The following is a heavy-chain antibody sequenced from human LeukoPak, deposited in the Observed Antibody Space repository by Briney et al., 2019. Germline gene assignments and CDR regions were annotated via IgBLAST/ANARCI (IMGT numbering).Heavy chain of an antibody. J-gene: IGHJ4*02. CDR2: INYNGAIT. D-gene: IGHD3-3*02. Sequence: GGSLRLSCAPSGFTFVDYGLSWVRRAPGKGLEWLCAINYNGAITDYADSVKGRFTIPRDNAKNSLYLRMDSLRAEDTALYYCARDRLGPSFSVSHFDLWGQGTLVIVSS. CDR1: GFTFVDYG. CDR3: ARDRLGPSFSVSHFDL. V-gene: IGHV3-20*04.